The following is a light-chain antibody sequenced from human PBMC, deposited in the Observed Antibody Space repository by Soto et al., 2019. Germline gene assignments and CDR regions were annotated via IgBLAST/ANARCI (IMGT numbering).Light chain of an antibody. CDR3: SSYASSSSPYVV. Sequence: QSVLTQPASVSGSPGQSITISCTGTSSDVGGYNYVSWYQQHPGMAPKLMIYAVSNRPSGVSNRFSGSKSGNTASLTISGPQAEDEAHYYCSSYASSSSPYVVFGGGTKLTVL. J-gene: IGLJ2*01. V-gene: IGLV2-14*01. CDR2: AVS. CDR1: SSDVGGYNY.